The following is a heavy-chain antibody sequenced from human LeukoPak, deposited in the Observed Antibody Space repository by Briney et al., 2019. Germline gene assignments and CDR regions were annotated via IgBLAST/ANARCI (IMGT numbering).Heavy chain of an antibody. CDR2: IYTGGSN. CDR3: ARDSLYNFWSDYYHTTYYFDY. D-gene: IGHD3-3*01. Sequence: SQTLSLTCTVSGGSISSGNYYWSWIRQPAGKGLEWIGHIYTGGSNNYNPSLKSRVTIPVDTSKNQFSLNLSCMTAADTAVYYCARDSLYNFWSDYYHTTYYFDYWGQGTLVTVSS. CDR1: GGSISSGNYY. V-gene: IGHV4-61*09. J-gene: IGHJ4*02.